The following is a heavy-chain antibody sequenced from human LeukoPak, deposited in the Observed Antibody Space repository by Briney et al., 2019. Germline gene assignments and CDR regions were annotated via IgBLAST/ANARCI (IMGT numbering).Heavy chain of an antibody. CDR3: ARGTSDCSSTSCYAGFGY. CDR2: ISAYNGNT. V-gene: IGHV1-18*01. J-gene: IGHJ4*02. CDR1: GYTFTSYG. D-gene: IGHD2-2*01. Sequence: ASVKVSCKASGYTFTSYGISWVRQAPGQGLEWMGWISAYNGNTNYAQKLQGRVTMTTDTSTSTAYMELRSLRSDDTAVYYCARGTSDCSSTSCYAGFGYWGQGTLVTVSS.